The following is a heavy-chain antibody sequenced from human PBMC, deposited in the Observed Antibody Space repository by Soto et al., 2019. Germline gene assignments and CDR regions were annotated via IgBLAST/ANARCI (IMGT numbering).Heavy chain of an antibody. CDR1: GFTFSSYA. D-gene: IGHD3-10*01. Sequence: HPGGSLRLSCAASGFTFSSYAMSWVRQAPGKGLEWVSAISGSGGSTYYADSVKGRFTISRDNSKNTLYLQMNSLRAEDTAVYYCAKDLLQRVRGVIIIPDMFDYWGQGTLVTVSS. CDR2: ISGSGGST. V-gene: IGHV3-23*01. CDR3: AKDLLQRVRGVIIIPDMFDY. J-gene: IGHJ4*02.